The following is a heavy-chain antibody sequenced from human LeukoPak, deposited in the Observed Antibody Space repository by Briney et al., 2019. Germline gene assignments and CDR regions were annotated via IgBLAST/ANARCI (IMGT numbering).Heavy chain of an antibody. J-gene: IGHJ4*02. Sequence: GGSLRLSCVASGFVFESYEMNWVRQAPGKGLEWVSYISSTGSTIYYADSVKGRFTISRDNPKRSIYLRMNSLRAEDTAVYYCTSPSLTIFDYWGQGTLVTVSS. D-gene: IGHD3-3*01. CDR3: TSPSLTIFDY. CDR2: ISSTGSTI. V-gene: IGHV3-48*03. CDR1: GFVFESYE.